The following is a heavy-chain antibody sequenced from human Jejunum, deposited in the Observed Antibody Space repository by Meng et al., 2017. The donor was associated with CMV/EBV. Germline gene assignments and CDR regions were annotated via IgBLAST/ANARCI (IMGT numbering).Heavy chain of an antibody. J-gene: IGHJ4*02. CDR2: IDSGDSST. D-gene: IGHD3-22*01. V-gene: IGHV3-23*03. Sequence: YAMREVRQAPGKGLEWVSVIDSGDSSTHYADAVKGRFTIFRDDSKNTLYLQMNSLRAEDTALYYCAKYYDSSGYSFGKHYFDYWGQGTLVTVSS. CDR1: YA. CDR3: AKYYDSSGYSFGKHYFDY.